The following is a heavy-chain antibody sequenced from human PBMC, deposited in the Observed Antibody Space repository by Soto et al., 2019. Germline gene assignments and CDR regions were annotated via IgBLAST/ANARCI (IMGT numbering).Heavy chain of an antibody. D-gene: IGHD2-21*01. CDR3: AKDVFADSKPFDY. CDR1: GFTFRDYG. V-gene: IGHV3-23*01. Sequence: EEQLLESGGGLVQPGGSLRLSCAVSGFTFRDYGMSWVRQAPGQGLEWVSAISGGGHRTYYADSVKGRFTISRDNSKNTLYLQMNTLRAEDTATYYCAKDVFADSKPFDYWGQGTLVTVSS. J-gene: IGHJ4*02. CDR2: ISGGGHRT.